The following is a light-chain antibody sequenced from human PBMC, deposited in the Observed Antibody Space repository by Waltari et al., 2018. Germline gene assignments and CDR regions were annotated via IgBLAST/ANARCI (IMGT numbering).Light chain of an antibody. CDR1: SSDVGGYNC. CDR3: NSYAGSNSVL. CDR2: YVS. Sequence: QSALTQPPSASGSPGQSVTIPCTGTSSDVGGYNCVSWYQQHPGKAPKLMIYYVSKRPSGVPDPFSGSKSGNTAYLPVSGLQAEDEADYYCNSYAGSNSVLFGAGTKLTVL. J-gene: IGLJ2*01. V-gene: IGLV2-8*01.